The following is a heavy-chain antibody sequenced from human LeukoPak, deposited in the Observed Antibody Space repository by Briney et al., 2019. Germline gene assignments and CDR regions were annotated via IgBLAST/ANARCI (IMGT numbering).Heavy chain of an antibody. CDR1: GGSISSSSYY. CDR3: AGYSKFQPFDY. D-gene: IGHD6-13*01. J-gene: IGHJ4*02. V-gene: IGHV4-39*01. Sequence: TSSETLSLTCTVSGGSISSSSYYWGWLRQPPGKGLEWIGSIYYSGSTYYNPSLKSRVTISVDTSKNQFSLKLSSVTAADTAVYYCAGYSKFQPFDYWGQGTLVTVSS. CDR2: IYYSGST.